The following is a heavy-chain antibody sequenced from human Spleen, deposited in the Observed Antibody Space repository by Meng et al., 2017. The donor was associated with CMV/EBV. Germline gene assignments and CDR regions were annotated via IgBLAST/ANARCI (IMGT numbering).Heavy chain of an antibody. Sequence: ASVKVSCKASGYNFTSYYMRWVRQAPGQGLEWMGIINPSGGSSSYAQNFQGRVTMTRDTSTNTVYMELNSLRSEDTAVYYCARDQVTMVRGVIITTHQHWFDPWGQGTLVTVSS. CDR3: ARDQVTMVRGVIITTHQHWFDP. CDR2: INPSGGSS. V-gene: IGHV1-46*01. CDR1: GYNFTSYY. D-gene: IGHD3-10*01. J-gene: IGHJ5*02.